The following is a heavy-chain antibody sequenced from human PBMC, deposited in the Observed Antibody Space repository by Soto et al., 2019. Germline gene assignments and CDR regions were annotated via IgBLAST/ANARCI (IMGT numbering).Heavy chain of an antibody. Sequence: GGSLRLSCAASGFTFSNYWMNWVRQAPGKGLEWVANIREDGSEKYYVDSVKGRFTISRDNAKNSLFLQMNSLRAEDTAVYYCARDHVSGGRFEYWGQGTLVTVSS. V-gene: IGHV3-7*01. J-gene: IGHJ4*02. CDR1: GFTFSNYW. CDR2: IREDGSEK. D-gene: IGHD2-15*01. CDR3: ARDHVSGGRFEY.